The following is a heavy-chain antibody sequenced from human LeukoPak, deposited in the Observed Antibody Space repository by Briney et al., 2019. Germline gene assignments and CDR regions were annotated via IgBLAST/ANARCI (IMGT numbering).Heavy chain of an antibody. CDR3: ARHSGHSSWYYGLDV. Sequence: ASVKVSCKASGGTFSNHAFSWVRQAPGQGLEWMGGIIPIDDSTNYVQKFQDRVMITADEATNIIYMELGSLKSEDTAEYYCARHSGHSSWYYGLDVWGQGTTVIVSS. CDR1: GGTFSNHA. V-gene: IGHV1-69*13. D-gene: IGHD6-13*01. J-gene: IGHJ6*02. CDR2: IIPIDDST.